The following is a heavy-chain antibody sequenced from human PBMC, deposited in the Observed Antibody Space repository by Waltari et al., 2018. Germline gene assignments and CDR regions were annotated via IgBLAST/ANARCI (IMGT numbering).Heavy chain of an antibody. V-gene: IGHV5-51*01. D-gene: IGHD6-19*01. CDR1: GYSFTSYW. CDR3: ARLPQTRSSGWYGMDV. CDR2: IYPGDSDT. Sequence: EVQLVQSGAEVKKPGESLKISCKGSGYSFTSYWIGWLRQMPGKGLAGMGIIYPGDSDTRYSPSFQGQVTISADKSISTAYLQWSSLKASDTAMYYCARLPQTRSSGWYGMDVWGQGTTVTVSS. J-gene: IGHJ6*02.